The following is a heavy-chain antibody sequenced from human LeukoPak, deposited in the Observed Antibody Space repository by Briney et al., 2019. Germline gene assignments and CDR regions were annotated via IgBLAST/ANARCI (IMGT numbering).Heavy chain of an antibody. Sequence: GGSLRLSCAASGFTFSSYAMSWVRQAPGKGLEWVSAISGSGGSTYYADSVKGRFTISRDNSKNTLYLQMNSLRAEDTAVYYCAKDLALGGILGSGSYMDYFDYWGQGTLVTVSS. CDR2: ISGSGGST. D-gene: IGHD3-10*01. J-gene: IGHJ4*02. CDR3: AKDLALGGILGSGSYMDYFDY. CDR1: GFTFSSYA. V-gene: IGHV3-23*01.